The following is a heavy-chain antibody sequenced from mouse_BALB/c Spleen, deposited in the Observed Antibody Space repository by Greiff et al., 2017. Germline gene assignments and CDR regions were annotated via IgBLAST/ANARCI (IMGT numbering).Heavy chain of an antibody. Sequence: ESGPGLVKPSQSLSLTCTVTGYSITSDYAWNWIRQFPGNKLEWMGYISYSGSTSYNPSLKSRISITRDTSKNQFFLQLNSVTTEDTATYYCARAYYGNPFAYWGQGTLVTVSA. CDR3: ARAYYGNPFAY. CDR1: GYSITSDYA. D-gene: IGHD2-10*01. CDR2: ISYSGST. V-gene: IGHV3-2*02. J-gene: IGHJ3*01.